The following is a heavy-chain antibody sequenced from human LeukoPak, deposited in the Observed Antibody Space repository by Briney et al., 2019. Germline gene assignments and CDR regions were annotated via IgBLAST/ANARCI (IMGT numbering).Heavy chain of an antibody. Sequence: PSETLSLTCTLSGASFRSGGQYWGWIRQTPGKGLEWIGDIFYNGKTNYNPSLKSRVTISLDTSRSQVSLRLSSVTASDTGVYYCARIFDVWGRGTLVTVSS. V-gene: IGHV4-61*08. CDR2: IFYNGKT. CDR3: ARIFDV. CDR1: GASFRSGGQY. J-gene: IGHJ4*02.